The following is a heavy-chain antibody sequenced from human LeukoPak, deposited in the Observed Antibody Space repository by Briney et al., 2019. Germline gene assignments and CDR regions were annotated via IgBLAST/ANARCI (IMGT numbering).Heavy chain of an antibody. V-gene: IGHV4-39*07. D-gene: IGHD3-10*01. CDR3: AREGYGSGSYYNRYYYYMDV. CDR2: IYYSGST. CDR1: IGSISSNNYY. J-gene: IGHJ6*03. Sequence: SETLSLTCTVSIGSISSNNYYWGWIRQPPGKGLEWIGSIYYSGSTSSNPSLKSRVTISVDTSKRQFSLKLSSVTAADTAVYYCAREGYGSGSYYNRYYYYMDVWGKGTTVTISS.